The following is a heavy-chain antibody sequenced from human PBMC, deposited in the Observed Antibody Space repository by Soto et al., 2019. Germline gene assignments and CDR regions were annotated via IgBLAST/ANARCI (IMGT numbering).Heavy chain of an antibody. J-gene: IGHJ4*02. CDR2: IYYSGST. V-gene: IGHV4-59*08. Sequence: QVQLQESGPGLVKPSETLSLTCTVSGGSISSYYWSWIRQPPGKGLEWIGYIYYSGSTNYNPSLKSRVTISVDTSKNQFSLKLSSVTAADTAVYYCARRFGIADTFDYWGQGTLVTVSS. D-gene: IGHD6-13*01. CDR3: ARRFGIADTFDY. CDR1: GGSISSYY.